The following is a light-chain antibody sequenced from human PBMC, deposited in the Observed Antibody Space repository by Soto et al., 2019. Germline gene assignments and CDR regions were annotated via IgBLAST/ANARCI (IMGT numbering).Light chain of an antibody. J-gene: IGKJ4*01. CDR3: QQANSFPLT. Sequence: DIQMTQSPSSVSASVGDRVTITCRASQAISSWIAWYQQKPGQAPKLLIHSSSSLQSGVPSRFIGSGSGTDFTLTIDSLQPEDFASYYCQQANSFPLTFGGGTKVEIK. CDR1: QAISSW. V-gene: IGKV1-12*01. CDR2: SSS.